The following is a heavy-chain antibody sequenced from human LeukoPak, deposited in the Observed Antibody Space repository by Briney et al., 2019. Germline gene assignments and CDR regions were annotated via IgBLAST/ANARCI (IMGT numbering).Heavy chain of an antibody. J-gene: IGHJ4*02. Sequence: SETLSLTCTVSGGSISSYYWSWIRQPPGKGPEWIGYIYYSGSTNYNPSLKSRVTISVDTSKNQFSLKLSSVTAADTAVYYCARGLRWPTYYFDYWGQGTLVTVSS. CDR1: GGSISSYY. CDR2: IYYSGST. V-gene: IGHV4-59*01. CDR3: ARGLRWPTYYFDY. D-gene: IGHD4-23*01.